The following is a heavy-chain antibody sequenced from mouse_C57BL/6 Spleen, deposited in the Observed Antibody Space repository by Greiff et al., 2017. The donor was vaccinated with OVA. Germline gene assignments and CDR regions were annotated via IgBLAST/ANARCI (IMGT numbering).Heavy chain of an antibody. CDR1: GYTFTDYE. V-gene: IGHV1-15*01. Sequence: QVQLQQSGAELVRPGASVTLSCKASGYTFTDYEMHWVKQTPVHGLEWIGAIDPETGGTAYNQKFKGKAILTADKSSSTAYMELLSLTSEDSAVYFCTRWGSNYYFDYWGQGTTLTVSS. D-gene: IGHD2-5*01. CDR3: TRWGSNYYFDY. J-gene: IGHJ2*01. CDR2: IDPETGGT.